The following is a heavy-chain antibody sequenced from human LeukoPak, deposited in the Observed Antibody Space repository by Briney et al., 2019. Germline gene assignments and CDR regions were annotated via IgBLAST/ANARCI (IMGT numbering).Heavy chain of an antibody. CDR3: ARGQGYCSGGSCYLGWFDP. D-gene: IGHD2-15*01. J-gene: IGHJ5*02. V-gene: IGHV4-4*07. CDR1: GGSISSYY. Sequence: PSETLSLTCTVSGGSISSYYWSWIRQPAGKGLEWIGRIYTSGSTNYNPSLKSRVTISVDTSKNQFSLKLSSVTAADTAVYYCARGQGYCSGGSCYLGWFDPWGQGTLVTVSS. CDR2: IYTSGST.